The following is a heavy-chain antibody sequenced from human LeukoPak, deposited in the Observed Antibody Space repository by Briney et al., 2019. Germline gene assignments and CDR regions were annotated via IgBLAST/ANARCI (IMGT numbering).Heavy chain of an antibody. CDR1: GFTFSDYY. Sequence: PGGSLRLSCAASGFTFSDYYMSWIRQAPGKGLEWVSAISGSGGSTYYADSVKGRLTISRDNSKNTLYLQMNSLRAEDTAVYYCAKSLRSGYYPDAFDIWGQGTMVTVSS. CDR2: ISGSGGST. V-gene: IGHV3-23*01. D-gene: IGHD3-22*01. CDR3: AKSLRSGYYPDAFDI. J-gene: IGHJ3*02.